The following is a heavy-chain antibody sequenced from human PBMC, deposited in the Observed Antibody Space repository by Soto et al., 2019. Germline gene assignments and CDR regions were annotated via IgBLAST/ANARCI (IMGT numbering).Heavy chain of an antibody. J-gene: IGHJ3*02. CDR2: IIPILGIA. CDR3: AREYGDYVGAFDI. CDR1: GGTFSIYT. D-gene: IGHD4-17*01. V-gene: IGHV1-69*08. Sequence: QVQLVQSGAGVKKPGSSVKVSCKASGGTFSIYTISWVRQAPGQGLEWMGRIIPILGIANYAQKFQGRVTITADKSTSTAYMELSSLRSEDTAVYYCAREYGDYVGAFDIWGQGTMVTVSS.